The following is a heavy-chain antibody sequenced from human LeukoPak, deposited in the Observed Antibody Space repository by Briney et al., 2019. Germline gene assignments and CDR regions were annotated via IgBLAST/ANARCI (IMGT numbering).Heavy chain of an antibody. D-gene: IGHD3-3*01. CDR1: GGSISSSSYY. Sequence: SETLSLTCTVSGGSISSSSYYWGWIRQPPGKGLEWIGSIYYSGSTYYNPSLKSRVTISVDTSKNQFSLKLSSVTAADTAVYYCARGAGYYDFWSGYYTDAFDIWGQGTMVTVSS. CDR3: ARGAGYYDFWSGYYTDAFDI. CDR2: IYYSGST. J-gene: IGHJ3*02. V-gene: IGHV4-39*07.